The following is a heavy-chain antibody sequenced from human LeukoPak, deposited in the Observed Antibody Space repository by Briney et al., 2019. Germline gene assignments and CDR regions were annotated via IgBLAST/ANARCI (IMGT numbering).Heavy chain of an antibody. Sequence: GGSLRLSCAASGFTFSSYAMHWVRQAPGKGLEWVAVISYDGSNKYYADSVKGRFTISRDNSKNTLYLQMNSLRAEDTAVYYCARDPLYGSGSYYNQFDYWGQGTLVTVSS. CDR1: GFTFSSYA. CDR2: ISYDGSNK. D-gene: IGHD3-10*01. V-gene: IGHV3-30-3*01. J-gene: IGHJ4*02. CDR3: ARDPLYGSGSYYNQFDY.